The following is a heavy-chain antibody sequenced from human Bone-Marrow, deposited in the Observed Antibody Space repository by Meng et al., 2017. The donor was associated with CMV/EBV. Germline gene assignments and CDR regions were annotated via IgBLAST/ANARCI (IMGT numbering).Heavy chain of an antibody. D-gene: IGHD3-10*01. V-gene: IGHV4-31*03. CDR1: GDSINRSGYF. Sequence: SETLSLTCTVSGDSINRSGYFWSWIRQHPGKGLEWIGYIYNNGDTYDNPSLKSRLSMSVDTSTNQFSLSLTSVTAADTAVYYCARGPDRQDYLPLRYFDSWGQGTLVTVSS. CDR2: IYNNGDT. J-gene: IGHJ4*02. CDR3: ARGPDRQDYLPLRYFDS.